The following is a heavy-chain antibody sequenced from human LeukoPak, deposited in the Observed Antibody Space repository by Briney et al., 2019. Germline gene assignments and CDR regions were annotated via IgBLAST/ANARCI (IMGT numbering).Heavy chain of an antibody. Sequence: PSEILSLTCTVSGGSISSGGYYWSWIRQHPGKGLEWIGYIYYSGSTYYNPSLKSRLTISVDTSKNQFSLKLSSVTAADTAVYYCARVVAAEFNWFDPWGQGTLVTVSS. CDR3: ARVVAAEFNWFDP. CDR1: GGSISSGGYY. CDR2: IYYSGST. J-gene: IGHJ5*02. D-gene: IGHD2-2*01. V-gene: IGHV4-31*03.